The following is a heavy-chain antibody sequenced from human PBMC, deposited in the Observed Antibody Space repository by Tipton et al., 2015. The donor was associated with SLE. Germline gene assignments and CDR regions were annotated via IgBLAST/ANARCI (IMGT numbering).Heavy chain of an antibody. Sequence: TLSLTCTASGGSMNDYYWSWIRQPPGKGLEWIGYIYYTGSSNHNPSLKGRVTMSVDTSKNQFSLSVNSVTAADTAVYYCARDPVGAKHFDYWGQGTLVTVSS. CDR3: ARDPVGAKHFDY. D-gene: IGHD1-26*01. V-gene: IGHV4-59*01. CDR1: GGSMNDYY. CDR2: IYYTGSS. J-gene: IGHJ4*02.